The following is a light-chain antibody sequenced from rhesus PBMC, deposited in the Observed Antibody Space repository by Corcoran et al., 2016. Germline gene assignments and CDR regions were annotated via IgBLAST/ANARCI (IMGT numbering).Light chain of an antibody. CDR3: SSYVGSNTFI. J-gene: IGLJ1*01. CDR1: SSDIGGYNY. V-gene: IGLV2-23*01. CDR2: DVS. Sequence: QAALTQPPSVSGSPGQSVTISCTGTSSDIGGYNYVSWYQQHPGKAPKLMIYDVSKRPSGVSDRFSGSKSGNTASLTISGLQAEDEADYSCSSYVGSNTFIFGAGTRLTVL.